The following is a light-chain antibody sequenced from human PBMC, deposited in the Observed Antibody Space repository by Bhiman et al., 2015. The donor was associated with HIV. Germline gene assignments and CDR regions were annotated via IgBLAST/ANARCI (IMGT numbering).Light chain of an antibody. CDR2: EVS. CDR3: SSYSSTSVYV. J-gene: IGLJ1*01. V-gene: IGLV2-14*01. CDR1: SSDVGGYTY. Sequence: QSALTQPASVSGSPGQSITISCIGTSSDVGGYTYVSWYQHHPGKAPKVMIYEVSKRPSGISNRFSGSKSGNTATLTISGLRSEDEADYYCSSYSSTSVYVFGSGTKVTVL.